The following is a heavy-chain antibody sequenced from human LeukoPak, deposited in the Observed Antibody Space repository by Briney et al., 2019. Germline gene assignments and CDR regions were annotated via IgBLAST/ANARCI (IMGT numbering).Heavy chain of an antibody. Sequence: GASVKVSCKASGYTFTGYYMHWVRQAPGQGLEWMGWINPNSGGTNYAQKFQGRVTMTRDTSISTAYMELSRLRSDDTAVYYCAREGAIRFLEWLNWFDPWGQGTLVTVSP. V-gene: IGHV1-2*02. D-gene: IGHD3-3*01. J-gene: IGHJ5*02. CDR1: GYTFTGYY. CDR2: INPNSGGT. CDR3: AREGAIRFLEWLNWFDP.